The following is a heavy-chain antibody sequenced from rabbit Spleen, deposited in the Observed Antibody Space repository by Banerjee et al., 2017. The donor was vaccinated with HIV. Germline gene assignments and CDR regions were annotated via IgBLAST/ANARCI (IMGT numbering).Heavy chain of an antibody. D-gene: IGHD6-1*01. CDR2: IYTGSSGAT. CDR1: GFSFNNNHY. Sequence: QSLEESGGGLVQPEGALTLTCTASGFSFNNNHYMCWVRQAPGKGLEWIACIYTGSSGATYYASWAKGRFTISKTSSTTVALQMTSLTAADTATYFCVRDDAGYGGFGFATVESAFFNFWGQGTLVTVS. CDR3: VRDDAGYGGFGFATVESAFFNF. V-gene: IGHV1S40*01. J-gene: IGHJ4*01.